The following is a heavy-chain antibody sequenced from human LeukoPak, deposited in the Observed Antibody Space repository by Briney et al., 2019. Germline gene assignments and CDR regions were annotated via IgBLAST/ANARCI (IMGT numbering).Heavy chain of an antibody. Sequence: GRSLRLSCAASGFTFDDYAMHWVRQAPGKGLEWVSSISSSGTYIYYADSMKGRFTISRDNAKNSLYLQMSSLRAEDTAVYYCARGESDYDSSAYYFDYWGQGTLVTVSS. V-gene: IGHV3-21*01. CDR1: GFTFDDYA. J-gene: IGHJ4*02. D-gene: IGHD3-22*01. CDR2: ISSSGTYI. CDR3: ARGESDYDSSAYYFDY.